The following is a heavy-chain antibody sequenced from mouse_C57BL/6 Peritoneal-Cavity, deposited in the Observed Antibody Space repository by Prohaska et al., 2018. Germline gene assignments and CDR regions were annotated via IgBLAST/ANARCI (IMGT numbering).Heavy chain of an antibody. CDR3: ARERGRAY. V-gene: IGHV3-6*01. Sequence: DVQLQESGPGLVKPSQSLSLTCSVTGYSITSGYYWNWIRQFPGNKLEWMGYISNEDSNNYNPSLKNRNSITRDTSKNHLFLKLNSVTTEDTATYYCARERGRAYWGQGTLVTVSA. CDR1: GYSITSGYY. CDR2: ISNEDSN. J-gene: IGHJ3*01. D-gene: IGHD3-3*01.